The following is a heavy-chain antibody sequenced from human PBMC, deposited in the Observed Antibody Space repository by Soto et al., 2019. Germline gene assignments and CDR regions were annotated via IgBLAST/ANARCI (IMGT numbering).Heavy chain of an antibody. CDR1: GYSITAGGYY. CDR3: ARMYSSGSGWFHP. J-gene: IGHJ5*02. CDR2: FYSSGSI. D-gene: IGHD6-19*01. V-gene: IGHV4-31*03. Sequence: SETLSLTCFVSGYSITAGGYYWSWVRHHPGKGLEWIGSFYSSGSIIYNPSLRSRVSISGDTSSNQFSMSLTSVTAADTARYYCARMYSSGSGWFHPWGQGTLVTVYS.